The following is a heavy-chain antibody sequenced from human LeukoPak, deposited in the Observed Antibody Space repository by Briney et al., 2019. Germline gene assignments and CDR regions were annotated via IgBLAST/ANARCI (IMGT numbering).Heavy chain of an antibody. V-gene: IGHV3-21*01. Sequence: GGSLRLSCAASGFTFSSYTMNWVRQAPGKGLEWVPSISTSSIYIYYADSVKGRFTISRDNAKNSLYLQMNSLRAEDTAVYYCARDFRQLWLRTFDYWGQGTLVTVSS. J-gene: IGHJ4*02. D-gene: IGHD5-18*01. CDR2: ISTSSIYI. CDR1: GFTFSSYT. CDR3: ARDFRQLWLRTFDY.